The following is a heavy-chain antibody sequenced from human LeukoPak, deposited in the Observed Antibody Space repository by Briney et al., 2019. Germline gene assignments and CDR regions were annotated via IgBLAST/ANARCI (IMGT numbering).Heavy chain of an antibody. D-gene: IGHD3-22*01. Sequence: GGSLRLSCAASGFTFSTYGMSWARQAPGKGLEWVSAISGSGGSTNYADSVKGRFTISRDNSKNTLYLQMNSLRVGDTAVYYCAKGGDSSAYYKSHYYYYYMDVWGKGTTVTISS. V-gene: IGHV3-23*01. CDR1: GFTFSTYG. CDR3: AKGGDSSAYYKSHYYYYYMDV. J-gene: IGHJ6*03. CDR2: ISGSGGST.